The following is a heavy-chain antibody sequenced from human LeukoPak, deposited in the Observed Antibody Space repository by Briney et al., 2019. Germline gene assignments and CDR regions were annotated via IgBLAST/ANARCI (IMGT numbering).Heavy chain of an antibody. D-gene: IGHD4-17*01. Sequence: SETLSLTCTVSGDSISTFNYYWSWIRQPAGKGLEWIGRIYTSGSTNYNPSLKSRVTISVDTSKNQFSLKLSSVTAADTAVYYCARWVMTTIPHWYFDLWGRGTLVTVSS. V-gene: IGHV4-61*02. J-gene: IGHJ2*01. CDR2: IYTSGST. CDR1: GDSISTFNYY. CDR3: ARWVMTTIPHWYFDL.